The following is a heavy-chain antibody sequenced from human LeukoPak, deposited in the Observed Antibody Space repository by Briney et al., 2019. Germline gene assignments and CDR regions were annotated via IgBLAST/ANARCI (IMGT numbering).Heavy chain of an antibody. CDR2: INSDGSST. D-gene: IGHD1-7*01. CDR1: GFTCSSYW. J-gene: IGHJ4*02. CDR3: ARVGTTGLYFDY. Sequence: GGSLRLSCAASGFTCSSYWMHWVRQAPGKGLVWVSRINSDGSSTSYADSVKGRFTISRDNAKNTLYLQMNSLRAEETAVYYCARVGTTGLYFDYWGQGTLVTVSS. V-gene: IGHV3-74*01.